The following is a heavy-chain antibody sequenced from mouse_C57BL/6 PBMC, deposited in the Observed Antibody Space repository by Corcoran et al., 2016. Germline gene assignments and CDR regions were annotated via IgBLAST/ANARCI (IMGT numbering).Heavy chain of an antibody. CDR3: AREGEKLGRWYFDV. Sequence: QVQLKQSGAELVRPGASVKLSCKASGYTFTDYYINWVKQRPGQGLEWIARIYPGSGNTYYNEKFKGKATLTAEKSSSTAYMQLSSLTSEDSAVYFCAREGEKLGRWYFDVWGTGTTVTVSS. CDR2: IYPGSGNT. V-gene: IGHV1-76*01. J-gene: IGHJ1*03. CDR1: GYTFTDYY. D-gene: IGHD4-1*01.